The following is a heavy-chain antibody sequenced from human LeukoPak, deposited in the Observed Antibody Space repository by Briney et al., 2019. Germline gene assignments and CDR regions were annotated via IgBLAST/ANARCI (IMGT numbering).Heavy chain of an antibody. CDR3: ARVVDDILTGYNWFDP. Sequence: PGGSLRLSCAASGFTFSSYSMNWVRQAPGKGLDYVSAISSNGGSSYYANSVKGRFTISRDNSKNTLYLQMGSLRAEDMAVYYCARVVDDILTGYNWFDPWGQGTLVTVSS. CDR1: GFTFSSYS. V-gene: IGHV3-64*01. D-gene: IGHD3-9*01. J-gene: IGHJ5*02. CDR2: ISSNGGSS.